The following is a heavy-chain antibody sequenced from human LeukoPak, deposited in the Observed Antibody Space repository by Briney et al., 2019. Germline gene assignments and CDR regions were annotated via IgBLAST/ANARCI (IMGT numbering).Heavy chain of an antibody. CDR1: GYTFTGYY. V-gene: IGHV1-18*04. J-gene: IGHJ6*03. D-gene: IGHD3-10*01. Sequence: ASVKVSCKASGYTFTGYYMHWVRQAPGQGLEWMGWISAYNANTNYAQKLQGRVTMTTDTSTSTAYMELRSLRSDDTAVYYCARVHYYGSGSYLARGYYYMDVWGKGTTVTVSS. CDR3: ARVHYYGSGSYLARGYYYMDV. CDR2: ISAYNANT.